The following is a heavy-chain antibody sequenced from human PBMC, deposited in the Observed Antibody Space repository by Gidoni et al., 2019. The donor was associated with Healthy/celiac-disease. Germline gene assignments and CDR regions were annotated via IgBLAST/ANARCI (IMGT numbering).Heavy chain of an antibody. J-gene: IGHJ4*02. D-gene: IGHD6-19*01. CDR3: TTVWAVAGTFRWFDY. CDR2: IKSKTDGGTT. CDR1: GFPFSNAW. V-gene: IGHV3-15*01. Sequence: EVQLVESGGGLVKPGGSLRLACAASGFPFSNAWMSWVRQAPGKGLEWVGRIKSKTDGGTTDYAAPVKGRFTISRDDSKNTLYLQMNSLKTEDTAVYYCTTVWAVAGTFRWFDYWGQGTLVTVSS.